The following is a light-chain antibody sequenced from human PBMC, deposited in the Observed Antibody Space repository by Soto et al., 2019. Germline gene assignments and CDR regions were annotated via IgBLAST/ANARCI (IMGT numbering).Light chain of an antibody. Sequence: DIQMTQSPTSLSASVGDRVTITCRASQGIRNFVAWYQQKPGKAPKLLIYAAPTLQSGVPSRFSGRGSGTDFTLTINSLQPEDVATYSCQKYSSVPVFGPGTKVEIK. CDR3: QKYSSVPV. CDR1: QGIRNF. CDR2: AAP. J-gene: IGKJ3*01. V-gene: IGKV1-27*01.